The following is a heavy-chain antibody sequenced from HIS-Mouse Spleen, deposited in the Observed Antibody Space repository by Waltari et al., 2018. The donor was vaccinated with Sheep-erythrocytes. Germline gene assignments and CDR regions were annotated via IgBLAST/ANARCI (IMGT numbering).Heavy chain of an antibody. V-gene: IGHV3-30*18. D-gene: IGHD1-1*01. J-gene: IGHJ2*01. CDR1: GFTFSSYG. CDR3: AKVRTVNYWYFDL. CDR2: ISYDGSNK. Sequence: QVQLVESGGGVVQPGRSLRLSCAASGFTFSSYGMHWVRRAPGKGLEWVGVISYDGSNKYYADSVKGRFTISRDNSKNTLYLQMNSLRAEDTAVYYCAKVRTVNYWYFDLWGRGTLVTVSS.